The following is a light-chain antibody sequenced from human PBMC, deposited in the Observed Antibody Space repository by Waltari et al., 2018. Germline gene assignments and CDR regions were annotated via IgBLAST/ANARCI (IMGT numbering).Light chain of an antibody. J-gene: IGLJ2*01. CDR2: AHS. V-gene: IGLV1-40*01. Sequence: QSGLTQPPSVSGAPGQRVTISCTGSGSNTGAGYDVHWYHQLPATSPKLPTHAHSHWPSGVPVRFSGPNSGSSASLAITGPQAEDEVDYYWQSYGGSLSGSVVFGGGTTLTVL. CDR3: QSYGGSLSGSVV. CDR1: GSNTGAGYD.